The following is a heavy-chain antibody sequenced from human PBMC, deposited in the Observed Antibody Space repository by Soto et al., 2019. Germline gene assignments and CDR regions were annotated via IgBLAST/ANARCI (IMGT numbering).Heavy chain of an antibody. D-gene: IGHD2-15*01. J-gene: IGHJ4*02. CDR2: INSDGSST. Sequence: GGSLRLSCAASGFTFSSYWMHWVRQAPGKGLVWVSRINSDGSSTSYADSVKGRFTISRDSATDSLFLQMNSLRADDTAVYYCARNTLYGGNCCFDYWGQGTQVTVSS. CDR3: ARNTLYGGNCCFDY. CDR1: GFTFSSYW. V-gene: IGHV3-74*01.